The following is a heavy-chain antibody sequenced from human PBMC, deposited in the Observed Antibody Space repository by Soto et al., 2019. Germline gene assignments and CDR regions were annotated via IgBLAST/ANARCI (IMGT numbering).Heavy chain of an antibody. J-gene: IGHJ5*02. CDR3: ASRYDFVTGDWFDP. CDR1: GGSFSGYY. CDR2: INHSGST. V-gene: IGHV4-34*01. Sequence: PSETLSLTCAVYGGSFSGYYWSWIRQPPGKGLEWIGEINHSGSTNYNPSLKSRVTISVDTSKNQFSLKLSSVTAADTAVYYCASRYDFVTGDWFDPWGQRTLVT. D-gene: IGHD1-1*01.